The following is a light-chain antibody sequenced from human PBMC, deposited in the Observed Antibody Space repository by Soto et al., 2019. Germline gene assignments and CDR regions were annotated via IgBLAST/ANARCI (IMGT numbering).Light chain of an antibody. CDR2: DSN. CDR3: ATWDSGLSAGV. Sequence: QSVLTQPPSVSAAPGQRVTISCSGSSSNIGNNYVSWYQQLPGTAPKLLIYDSNKRPSGIPDRFSGSNSGTSATLGITGLQTGDEADYYCATWDSGLSAGVFGGGTKLTVL. J-gene: IGLJ2*01. V-gene: IGLV1-51*01. CDR1: SSNIGNNY.